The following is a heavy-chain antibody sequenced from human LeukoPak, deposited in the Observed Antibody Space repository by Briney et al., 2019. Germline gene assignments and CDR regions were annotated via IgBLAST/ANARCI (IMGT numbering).Heavy chain of an antibody. CDR3: AKDHHGYSVLWPVS. J-gene: IGHJ4*02. CDR2: ISESGGT. D-gene: IGHD3-16*01. Sequence: SETLSLTCTVSGGSISSFYWSWVRQSPGKGLAWIGYISESGGTGYNPSLKSRVTMSVDTSKNQFSLNLNSVTAADTAVYYCAKDHHGYSVLWPVSWGQGTLVTVSS. CDR1: GGSISSFY. V-gene: IGHV4-59*12.